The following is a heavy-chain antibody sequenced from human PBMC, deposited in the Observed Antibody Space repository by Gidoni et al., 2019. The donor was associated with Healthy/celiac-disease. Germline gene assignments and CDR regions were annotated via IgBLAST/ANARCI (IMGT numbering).Heavy chain of an antibody. V-gene: IGHV1-2*04. CDR3: ARDRAGYSSSWYPAYYGMDV. CDR2: INPNSGGT. Sequence: QVQLVQSGAEVKKPGASVKVSCKASGYTFTGSYLHWVRQAPGQGLEWMGWINPNSGGTNYAQKFQGWVTMTRDTSISTAYMELSRLRSDDTAVYYCARDRAGYSSSWYPAYYGMDVWGQGTTVTVSS. D-gene: IGHD6-13*01. CDR1: GYTFTGSY. J-gene: IGHJ6*02.